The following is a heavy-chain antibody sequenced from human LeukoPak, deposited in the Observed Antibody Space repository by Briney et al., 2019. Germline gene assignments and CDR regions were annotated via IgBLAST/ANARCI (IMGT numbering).Heavy chain of an antibody. CDR3: ARGRYRNYYGSGSYFLGHDWFDP. CDR1: GGSISSGSYY. D-gene: IGHD3-10*01. J-gene: IGHJ5*02. V-gene: IGHV4-61*02. Sequence: SETLSLTCTVSGGSISSGSYYWSWIRQPAGKGLEWIGRIYTSGSTNYNPSLKSRVTISVDTSKNQFSLKLSSVTAADTAVYYCARGRYRNYYGSGSYFLGHDWFDPWGQGTLVTVSS. CDR2: IYTSGST.